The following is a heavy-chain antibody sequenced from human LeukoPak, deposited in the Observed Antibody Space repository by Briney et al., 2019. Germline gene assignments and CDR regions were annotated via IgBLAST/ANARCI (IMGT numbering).Heavy chain of an antibody. D-gene: IGHD4-17*01. J-gene: IGHJ4*02. V-gene: IGHV3-48*04. CDR1: EFTFSSYS. CDR2: ITNSGNSK. CDR3: ARETDTVTTILDY. Sequence: PGGSLRLSCAASEFTFSSYSMNWVRQAPGKGLEWVSYITNSGNSKSYADSVKGRFTISRDNAKNTLYLQMNSLRAEDTAVYYCARETDTVTTILDYWGQGTLVTVPS.